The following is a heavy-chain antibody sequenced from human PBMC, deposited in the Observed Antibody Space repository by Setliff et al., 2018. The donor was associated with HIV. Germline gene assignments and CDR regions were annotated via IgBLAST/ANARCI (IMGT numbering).Heavy chain of an antibody. J-gene: IGHJ5*02. CDR3: ARAPNSPYYSNVWYADH. Sequence: GESLKISCKTSGYSFTTYWIGWVRQMPGKGLEWMAILYPGDSDTRYSPSFQNQVTVSADKSIGTAYLQWNSLKASDTALYFCARAPNSPYYSNVWYADHWGQGTLVTVSS. V-gene: IGHV5-51*01. D-gene: IGHD3-22*01. CDR2: LYPGDSDT. CDR1: GYSFTTYW.